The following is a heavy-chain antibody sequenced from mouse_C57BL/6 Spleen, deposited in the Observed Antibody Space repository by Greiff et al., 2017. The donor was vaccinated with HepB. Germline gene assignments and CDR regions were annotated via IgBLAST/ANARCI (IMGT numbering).Heavy chain of an antibody. CDR1: GYSFTGYY. CDR3: ARGYDYAMDY. V-gene: IGHV1-42*01. D-gene: IGHD2-3*01. J-gene: IGHJ4*01. CDR2: INPSTGGT. Sequence: EVQLQQSGPELVKPGASVKISCKASGYSFTGYYMNWVKQSPEKSLEWIGEINPSTGGTTYNQKFKAKATLTVDKSSSTAYMQLKSLTSEDSAVYYWARGYDYAMDYWGQGTSVTVSS.